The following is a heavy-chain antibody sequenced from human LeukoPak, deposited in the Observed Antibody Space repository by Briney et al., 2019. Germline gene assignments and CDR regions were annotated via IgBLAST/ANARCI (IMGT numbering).Heavy chain of an antibody. CDR1: GFTFSSYA. Sequence: GGSLRLSCAASGFTFSSYAMSWVRQAPGKGLEWVSAISGSGGSTYYADSMKGRFTISRDNSKNTLYLQMNSLRAEDTAVYYCARRGMGHYYYMDVWGKGTTVTVSS. CDR3: ARRGMGHYYYMDV. D-gene: IGHD3-16*01. V-gene: IGHV3-23*01. J-gene: IGHJ6*03. CDR2: ISGSGGST.